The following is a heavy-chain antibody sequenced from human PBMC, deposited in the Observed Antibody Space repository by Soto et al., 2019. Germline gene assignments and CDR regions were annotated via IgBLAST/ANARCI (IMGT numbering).Heavy chain of an antibody. Sequence: PGGSLRLSCAASGFTFSSYAMSWVRQAPGKGLEWVSSISSSSYIYYADSVKGRFTISRDNAKNSLYLQMNSLRAEDTAVYYCARVMVRGVIDYYYYYGMDVWGQGTTVTVSS. CDR3: ARVMVRGVIDYYYYYGMDV. CDR2: ISSSSYI. V-gene: IGHV3-21*01. J-gene: IGHJ6*02. D-gene: IGHD3-10*01. CDR1: GFTFSSYA.